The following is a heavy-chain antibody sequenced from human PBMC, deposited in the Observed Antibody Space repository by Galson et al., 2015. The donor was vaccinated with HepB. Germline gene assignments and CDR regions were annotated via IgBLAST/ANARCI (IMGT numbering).Heavy chain of an antibody. V-gene: IGHV3-66*04. Sequence: SLRLSCAASGFTVSSNYMNWVRQAPGKGLEWVSVIYSSGSTYYADSVKGRFTISRDNAKSTVYLQMNSLRAEDTAVYFCARHSGSYYVISPFDYWGQGTLVTVSS. J-gene: IGHJ4*02. CDR2: IYSSGST. CDR1: GFTVSSNY. CDR3: ARHSGSYYVISPFDY. D-gene: IGHD1-26*01.